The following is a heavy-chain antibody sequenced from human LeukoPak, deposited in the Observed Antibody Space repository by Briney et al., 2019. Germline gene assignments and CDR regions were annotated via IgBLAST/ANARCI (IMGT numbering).Heavy chain of an antibody. CDR2: IYTSGST. V-gene: IGHV4-61*02. CDR3: ARGRFGVLDY. CDR1: GGSISSGSYY. J-gene: IGHJ4*02. Sequence: SETLSLTCTVSGGSISSGSYYWSWIRQPAGKGLEWIGRIYTSGSTNYNPSPKSRVTISIDTSKNQFSLKLSSVTAADTAVYYCARGRFGVLDYWGQGTLVTVSS. D-gene: IGHD3-10*01.